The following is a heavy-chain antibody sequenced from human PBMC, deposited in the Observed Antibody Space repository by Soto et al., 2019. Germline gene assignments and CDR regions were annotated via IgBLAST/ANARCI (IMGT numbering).Heavy chain of an antibody. D-gene: IGHD5-12*01. Sequence: ASVKVSCKASGYTFTSYDINWVRQATGQGLEWMGWMNPNSGNTGYAQKFQGRVTMTRNTSISTAYMELSSLRSEDTAVYYCARGEGWLRSLYYYYGMDVWGQGTTVTVSS. CDR1: GYTFTSYD. J-gene: IGHJ6*02. CDR2: MNPNSGNT. V-gene: IGHV1-8*01. CDR3: ARGEGWLRSLYYYYGMDV.